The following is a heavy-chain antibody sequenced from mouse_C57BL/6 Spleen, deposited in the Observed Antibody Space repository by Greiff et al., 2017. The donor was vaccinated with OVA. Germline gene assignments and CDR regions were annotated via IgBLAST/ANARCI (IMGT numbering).Heavy chain of an antibody. V-gene: IGHV1-55*01. Sequence: VQLQQPGAELVKPGASVKMSCKASGYTFTSYWITWVKQRPGQGLEWIGDIYPGSGSTNYNEKFKSKATLTVDTSSSTAYMQLSSLTSEDSAVYYCARSTAQARDYFDYWGQGTTLTVSS. CDR3: ARSTAQARDYFDY. D-gene: IGHD3-2*02. CDR2: IYPGSGST. J-gene: IGHJ2*01. CDR1: GYTFTSYW.